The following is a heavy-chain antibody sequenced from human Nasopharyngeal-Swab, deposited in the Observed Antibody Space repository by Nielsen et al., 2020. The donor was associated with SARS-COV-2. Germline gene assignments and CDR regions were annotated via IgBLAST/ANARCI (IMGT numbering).Heavy chain of an antibody. D-gene: IGHD3-3*01. J-gene: IGHJ2*01. CDR3: ARDFTQGITIFGVVHDWYFDL. V-gene: IGHV7-4-1*02. CDR2: INTNTGNP. Sequence: RHAPGKAGEGWGGINTNTGNPTYAQGFTGRFVFSLDTSVSTAYLQISSLKAEDTAVYYCARDFTQGITIFGVVHDWYFDLWGRGTLVTVSS.